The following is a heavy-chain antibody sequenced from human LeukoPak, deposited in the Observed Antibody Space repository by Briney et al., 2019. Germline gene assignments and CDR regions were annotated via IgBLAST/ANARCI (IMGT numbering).Heavy chain of an antibody. CDR3: ARLLYSPARRKDY. J-gene: IGHJ4*02. V-gene: IGHV3-7*01. CDR2: IKQDGSEK. CDR1: GFTFSSYW. D-gene: IGHD3-16*01. Sequence: GGSLRLSCAASGFTFSSYWMSWVRQAPGKGLEWVANIKQDGSEKYYVDSVKGRFTISRDNAKNSLYLQMNSLRAEDTAVYYCARLLYSPARRKDYGGQGTLVTVSS.